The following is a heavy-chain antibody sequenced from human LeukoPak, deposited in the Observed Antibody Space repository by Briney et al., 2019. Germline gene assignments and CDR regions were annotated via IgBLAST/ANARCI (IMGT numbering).Heavy chain of an antibody. CDR3: ARVRCSGGNCYPNNAFDI. J-gene: IGHJ3*02. V-gene: IGHV4-4*07. CDR1: GGSISGYY. CDR2: FYKSGGT. D-gene: IGHD2-15*01. Sequence: PSETLSLTCTVAGGSISGYYWSWIRPPAEKGLEWIGRFYKSGGTNYNPSLMSRVTMSVDTSKNQCSLKLSSVTAADTAVYYCARVRCSGGNCYPNNAFDIWGEGTMVTVSA.